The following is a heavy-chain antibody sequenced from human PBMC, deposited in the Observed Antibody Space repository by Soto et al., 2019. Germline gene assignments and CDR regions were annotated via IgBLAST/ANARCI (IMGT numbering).Heavy chain of an antibody. Sequence: GSLRLSCAASGFTFSSYGMHWVRQAPGKGLEWVAVIWYDGSNKYYADSVKGRFTISRDNSKNTLYLQMNSLRAEDTAVYYCAREGSAAAGSFDYWGQGTLVTVSS. CDR3: AREGSAAAGSFDY. J-gene: IGHJ4*02. CDR2: IWYDGSNK. D-gene: IGHD6-13*01. V-gene: IGHV3-33*01. CDR1: GFTFSSYG.